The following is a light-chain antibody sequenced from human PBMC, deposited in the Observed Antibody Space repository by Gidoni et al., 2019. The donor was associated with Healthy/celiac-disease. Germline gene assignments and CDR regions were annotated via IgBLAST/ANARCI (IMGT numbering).Light chain of an antibody. CDR2: AAS. CDR1: QSISSY. J-gene: IGKJ5*01. V-gene: IGKV1-39*01. CDR3: QQSYSTPIT. Sequence: DIQMTQSPSSLPASVGDRVTITCRASQSISSYLNWYQQKPGKAPKRLIYAASSLQSGVPSRFSGSGSGTDFTLTISSLQPEDFATYYCQQSYSTPITFGQGTRLEIK.